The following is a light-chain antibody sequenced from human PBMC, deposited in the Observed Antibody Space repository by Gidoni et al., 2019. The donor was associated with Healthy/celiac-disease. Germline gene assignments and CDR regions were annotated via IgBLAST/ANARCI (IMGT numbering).Light chain of an antibody. CDR1: QIVSSY. V-gene: IGKV3-11*01. CDR3: QQRSNWPLT. J-gene: IGKJ1*01. CDR2: DAS. Sequence: EIVLTQYPATLSLSPGERATHSCRASQIVSSYLAWYQQKPGQAPRLLIYDASNRATGIPARFSGSGSGTDFTLTISSLEPEDFAVYYCQQRSNWPLTFGQGTKVEIK.